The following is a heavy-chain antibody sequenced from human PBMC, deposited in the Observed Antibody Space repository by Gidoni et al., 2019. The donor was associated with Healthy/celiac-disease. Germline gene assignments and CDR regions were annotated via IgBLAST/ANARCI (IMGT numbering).Heavy chain of an antibody. J-gene: IGHJ4*02. CDR1: CGSFSGYY. CDR2: INHSGST. Sequence: QVQLQQWGAGLLKPSETLSLTCAVYCGSFSGYYWSWIRQPPGKGLEWIGEINHSGSTNYNPYLKSRVTISVDTSKNQFSLKLSSVTAADTAVYYCARRLGARSAVAGRGTFDYWGQGTLVTVSS. D-gene: IGHD6-19*01. V-gene: IGHV4-34*01. CDR3: ARRLGARSAVAGRGTFDY.